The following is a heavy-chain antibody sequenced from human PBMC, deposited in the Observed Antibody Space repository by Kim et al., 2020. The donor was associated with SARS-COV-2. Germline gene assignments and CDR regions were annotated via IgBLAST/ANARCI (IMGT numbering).Heavy chain of an antibody. Sequence: SETLSLTCKVSGGSMRSFYWTWVRQFPGKDLEWIGDIDDGGTTGYNPSLQSRVTISIDTSRNQFSLELTSVTAGDTAAYYCAQSGWGQTFDNYYVAVWG. CDR2: IDDGGTT. CDR1: GGSMRSFY. D-gene: IGHD2-21*02. CDR3: AQSGWGQTFDNYYVAV. J-gene: IGHJ6*03. V-gene: IGHV4-59*08.